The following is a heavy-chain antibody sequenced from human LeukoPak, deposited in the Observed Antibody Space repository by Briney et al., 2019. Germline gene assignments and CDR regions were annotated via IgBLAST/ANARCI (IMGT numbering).Heavy chain of an antibody. V-gene: IGHV1-69*13. J-gene: IGHJ3*02. D-gene: IGHD3-22*01. Sequence: SVKVACKASGGNFSSYAIRWVRHAPGQGLDWVGGTISIFGTANYAQKFQGRVTITADESTSTAYMELSSLRTEDTAVYYCARDLREYYYDSSGYYPYDDFDIWGQGTMVTVSS. CDR2: TISIFGTA. CDR3: ARDLREYYYDSSGYYPYDDFDI. CDR1: GGNFSSYA.